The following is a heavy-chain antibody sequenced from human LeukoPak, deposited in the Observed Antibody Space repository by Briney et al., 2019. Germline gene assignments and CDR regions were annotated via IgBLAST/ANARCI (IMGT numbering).Heavy chain of an antibody. CDR2: INHSGST. Sequence: SETLSLTCAVYGGSFSGYYWSWIRQPPGKGLEWIGKINHSGSTNYNPSLKSRVTISVDTSKNQFSLKLSSVTAADTAVYYCARGYSSSSYYYYYMDVWGKGTTVTVSS. V-gene: IGHV4-34*01. CDR1: GGSFSGYY. D-gene: IGHD6-6*01. CDR3: ARGYSSSSYYYYYMDV. J-gene: IGHJ6*03.